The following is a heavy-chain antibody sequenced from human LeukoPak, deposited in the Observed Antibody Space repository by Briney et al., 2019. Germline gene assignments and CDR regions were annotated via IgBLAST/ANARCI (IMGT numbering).Heavy chain of an antibody. V-gene: IGHV3-74*03. CDR2: VYIDGSRP. D-gene: IGHD1-1*01. CDR1: GFALSGYW. CDR3: ARESLNYYFDY. Sequence: LSGGSLRLSCAASGFALSGYWMHWVRQPPGKGLVWVSRVYIDGSRPTYADSVKGRFTISRDNAKNTLYLQMNILSAEDTAVYYCARESLNYYFDYWGQGTLVTVSS. J-gene: IGHJ4*02.